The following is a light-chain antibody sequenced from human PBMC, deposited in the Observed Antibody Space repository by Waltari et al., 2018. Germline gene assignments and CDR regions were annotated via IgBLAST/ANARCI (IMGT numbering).Light chain of an antibody. CDR3: QQFNNWPRT. J-gene: IGKJ2*01. CDR2: GAS. CDR1: QSVSNS. V-gene: IGKV3-15*01. Sequence: EIVMTQSPATLSVSPGERATLSCRASQSVSNSLAWDQQKPGQAPRLLIYGASTRATGIPARFSGSGSGTEFTLTINRLESEDFAVYYCQQFNNWPRTFGQGTKLEIK.